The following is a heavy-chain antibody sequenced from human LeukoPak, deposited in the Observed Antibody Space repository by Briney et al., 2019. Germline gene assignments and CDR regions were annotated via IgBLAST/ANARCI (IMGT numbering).Heavy chain of an antibody. CDR2: ISSSGSTI. J-gene: IGHJ4*02. CDR1: GFTFSSYE. D-gene: IGHD3-9*01. CDR3: AAPGGYDILTGYDY. V-gene: IGHV3-48*03. Sequence: PGGSLRLSCAASGFTFSSYEMNWVRQAPGKGLEWVSYISSSGSTIYYADSVKGRFTISRDNAKNSLYLQMNSLRAEDTAVYYCAAPGGYDILTGYDYWGQGTLVTVSS.